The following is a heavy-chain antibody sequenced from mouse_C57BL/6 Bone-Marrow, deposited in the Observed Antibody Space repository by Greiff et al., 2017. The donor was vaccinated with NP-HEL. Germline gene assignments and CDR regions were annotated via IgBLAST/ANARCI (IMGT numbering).Heavy chain of an antibody. D-gene: IGHD1-1*01. Sequence: QVQLKQSGAELARPGASVKLSCKASGYTFTSYGISWVKQRTGQGLEWIGEIYPRSGNTYYNEKFKGKATLTADKSSSTAYMELRSLTSEDSAVYFCARDGDYYGSSYVPWFAYWGQGTLVTVSA. CDR3: ARDGDYYGSSYVPWFAY. CDR2: IYPRSGNT. CDR1: GYTFTSYG. V-gene: IGHV1-81*01. J-gene: IGHJ3*01.